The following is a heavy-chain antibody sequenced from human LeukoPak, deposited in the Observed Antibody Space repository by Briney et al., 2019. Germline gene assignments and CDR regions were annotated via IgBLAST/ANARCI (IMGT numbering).Heavy chain of an antibody. CDR3: ASRVTLNAFDI. V-gene: IGHV1-18*01. Sequence: ASVKVSCKASGYTFTSYGISWVRQDPGQGLEWMGWISTYNGNTNYAQKFLGRVTMTRDTSISTAYMEVSRLRSDDTAVYYCASRVTLNAFDIWGQGTMVTVSS. CDR2: ISTYNGNT. J-gene: IGHJ3*02. D-gene: IGHD3-22*01. CDR1: GYTFTSYG.